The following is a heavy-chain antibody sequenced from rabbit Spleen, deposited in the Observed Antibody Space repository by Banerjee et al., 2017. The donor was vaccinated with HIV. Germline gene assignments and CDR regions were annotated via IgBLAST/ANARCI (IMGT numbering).Heavy chain of an antibody. CDR3: ARDAGSGDYIDVYFDL. V-gene: IGHV1S40*01. J-gene: IGHJ4*01. D-gene: IGHD8-1*01. Sequence: QSLEESGGDLVKPGASPTLTCKASGFSFSSSYYMCWVRQAPGKGLEWIACMYTSSGSTWYANWVNGRFTISKTSSTTVALQMTSLTAADTATYFCARDAGSGDYIDVYFDLWGPGTLVTVS. CDR1: GFSFSSSYY. CDR2: MYTSSGST.